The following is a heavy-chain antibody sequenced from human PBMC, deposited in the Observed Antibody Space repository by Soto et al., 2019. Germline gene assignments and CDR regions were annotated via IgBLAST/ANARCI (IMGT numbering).Heavy chain of an antibody. Sequence: SETLSLTCTVSGGSISSYYWSWIRQPPGKGLEWIGYIYYSGSTNYNPSLKSRVTISVDTSKNQFSLKLSSVTAADTAVYYCARHSEHDFWSGYPLAPYHYYYMDVWGKGTTVTVSS. J-gene: IGHJ6*03. V-gene: IGHV4-59*08. CDR2: IYYSGST. D-gene: IGHD3-3*01. CDR1: GGSISSYY. CDR3: ARHSEHDFWSGYPLAPYHYYYMDV.